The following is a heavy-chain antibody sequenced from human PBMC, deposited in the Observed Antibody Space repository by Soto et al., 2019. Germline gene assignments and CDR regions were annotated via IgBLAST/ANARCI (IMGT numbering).Heavy chain of an antibody. CDR3: AGPGEQHRY. D-gene: IGHD3-16*01. Sequence: EVQLEESGGGLVQPGGSLRLSCAASGFTVSSNHMSWVRQAPGKGLEWVSLIYSGGSTYYADSVKGRFTFSRDNSKNTLYLQMNSLRAEDTAVSYCAGPGEQHRYWGQGTLVTVSS. CDR2: IYSGGST. V-gene: IGHV3-66*01. CDR1: GFTVSSNH. J-gene: IGHJ4*02.